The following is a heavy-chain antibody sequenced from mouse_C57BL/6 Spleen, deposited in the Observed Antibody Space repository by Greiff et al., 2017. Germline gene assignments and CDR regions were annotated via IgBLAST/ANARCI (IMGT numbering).Heavy chain of an antibody. J-gene: IGHJ4*01. V-gene: IGHV5-4*01. D-gene: IGHD1-1*01. CDR2: ISAGGSYT. CDR3: ARDRTRYGSSYPYAMDY. Sequence: EVQGVESGGGLVKPGGSLKLSCAASGFTFSSYAMSWVRQTPEQRLEWVATISAGGSYTYYPDNVKGRFTISRDNATNNLYLQMSHLKSEDTAMXYCARDRTRYGSSYPYAMDYWGQGTSVTVSS. CDR1: GFTFSSYA.